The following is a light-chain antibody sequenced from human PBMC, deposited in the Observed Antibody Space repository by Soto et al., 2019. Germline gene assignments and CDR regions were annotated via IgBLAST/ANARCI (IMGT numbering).Light chain of an antibody. CDR1: QSVSSN. J-gene: IGKJ1*01. CDR2: GAS. Sequence: EILMTLSPATLNVYPWERATLSCRASQSVSSNLAWYQQKPGQAPRLLIYGASTRATGIPARFSGSGSGTEFTLTISSLQSEDFAVYYCQQYNNWPRTFGQGGNVDNK. CDR3: QQYNNWPRT. V-gene: IGKV3-15*01.